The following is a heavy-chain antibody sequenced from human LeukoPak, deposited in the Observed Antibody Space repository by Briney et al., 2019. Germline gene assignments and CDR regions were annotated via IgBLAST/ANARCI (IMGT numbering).Heavy chain of an antibody. J-gene: IGHJ6*03. V-gene: IGHV4-4*07. D-gene: IGHD1-26*01. CDR3: SRDFRVSGSSHYYYYMDV. CDR1: GGSISNNY. Sequence: SETLSLTCTVSGGSISNNYWSGIRQPAGKGLEWIGRIYTSGSTNYNPSLNSRVTMSVDTSKNQFSLKLSSVTAADTAVYYCSRDFRVSGSSHYYYYMDVWGKGTTVTVSS. CDR2: IYTSGST.